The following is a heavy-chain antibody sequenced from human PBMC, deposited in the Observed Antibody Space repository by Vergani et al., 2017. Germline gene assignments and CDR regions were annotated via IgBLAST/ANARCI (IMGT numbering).Heavy chain of an antibody. J-gene: IGHJ4*02. D-gene: IGHD1-1*01. V-gene: IGHV5-51*01. Sequence: EVALVQSGPEMRKPGESLKISCKGSEYSFVNYWIGWVRQMPGKGLEWMGIIYPADSDTRYSPSFQGQVTISADKSISTAFLQWDSLKASDTALYYCARHTTYTDSWGQGTLVTVSS. CDR1: EYSFVNYW. CDR3: ARHTTYTDS. CDR2: IYPADSDT.